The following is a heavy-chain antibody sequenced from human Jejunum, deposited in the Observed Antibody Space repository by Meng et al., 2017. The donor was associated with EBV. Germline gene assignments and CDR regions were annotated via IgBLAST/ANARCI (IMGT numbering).Heavy chain of an antibody. CDR2: INHGGGA. V-gene: IGHV4-34*01. D-gene: IGHD3-10*01. CDR1: GGSFSYYY. CDR3: ARLGGYASGTYYPIDP. J-gene: IGHJ5*02. Sequence: VPLQQWGAGLLKPSETLSLPCAVYGGSFSYYYWTWIRQPPGKGLEWIGEINHGGGAVYNPSLKSRVTISVDTSKNQFSLKLSSVTAADTAVYYCARLGGYASGTYYPIDPWGQGTLVTVSS.